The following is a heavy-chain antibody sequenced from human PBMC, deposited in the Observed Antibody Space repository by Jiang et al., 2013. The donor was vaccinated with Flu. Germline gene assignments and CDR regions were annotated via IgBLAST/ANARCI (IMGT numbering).Heavy chain of an antibody. J-gene: IGHJ2*01. V-gene: IGHV6-1*01. Sequence: QTLSLTCAISGDSVSNDRVAWNWIRQSPSRGLEWLGRTNYRSKWYIDYAVSVKTRITIDPDTSKNQFSLRLNSVTPEDTAVYYCVRGSPRPSYWYFDLWGRGTLVTVSS. D-gene: IGHD6-6*01. CDR3: VRGSPRPSYWYFDL. CDR2: TNYRSKWYI. CDR1: GDSVSNDRVA.